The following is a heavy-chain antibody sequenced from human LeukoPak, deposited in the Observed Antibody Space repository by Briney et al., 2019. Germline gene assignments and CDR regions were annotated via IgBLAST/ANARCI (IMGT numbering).Heavy chain of an antibody. V-gene: IGHV3-72*01. Sequence: GGSLRLSCAASGFTFSDHYMDWVRQAPGKGLEWVGRTRNKANSYTTEYAASVKGRFTISRDDSKNSLYLQMDSLRAEDTAVYYCARVAVGGTRAFDIWGQGTTVTVSS. CDR2: TRNKANSYTT. CDR3: ARVAVGGTRAFDI. CDR1: GFTFSDHY. J-gene: IGHJ3*02. D-gene: IGHD6-19*01.